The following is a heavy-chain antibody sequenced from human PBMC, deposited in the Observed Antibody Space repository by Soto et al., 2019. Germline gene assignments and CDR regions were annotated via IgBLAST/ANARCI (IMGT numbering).Heavy chain of an antibody. V-gene: IGHV3-21*01. J-gene: IGHJ4*02. CDR2: ISSSSSYI. Sequence: PGGSLRLCCAASGFTCSSYSMNWVRQAPGKGLEWVSSISSSSSYIYYADSVKGRFTISRDNAKNSLYLQMNSLRAEDTAVYYCAKEDLTGTTEAFDYWGQGTLVTVSS. CDR1: GFTCSSYS. D-gene: IGHD1-7*01. CDR3: AKEDLTGTTEAFDY.